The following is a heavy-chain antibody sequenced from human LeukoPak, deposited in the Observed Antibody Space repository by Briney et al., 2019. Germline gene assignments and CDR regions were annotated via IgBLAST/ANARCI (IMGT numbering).Heavy chain of an antibody. CDR2: INQSGST. J-gene: IGHJ6*03. V-gene: IGHV4-34*01. CDR1: GGSFSGYY. Sequence: SETLSLTCAVYGGSFSGYYWSGIRQPPGKGLEWIGEINQSGSTNYNPSLKSRVTISVDTSKNQLSLKLSSVTAADTAVYYYARVGGGSDFWSGYYTRYYYYYMDVWGKGTTVTVSS. CDR3: ARVGGGSDFWSGYYTRYYYYYMDV. D-gene: IGHD3-3*01.